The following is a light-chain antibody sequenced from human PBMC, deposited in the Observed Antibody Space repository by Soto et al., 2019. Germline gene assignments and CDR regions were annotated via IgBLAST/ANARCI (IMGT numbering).Light chain of an antibody. Sequence: QSVLTQPASVSGSPGQSITISCTGPRRDVGGYNYVSWYQQYPGKSPKLLFYEVTHRPSGVSNRFSGSKSGNTASLTISGLQAEDEADYYCSSYTISNTLPFVFGTGTKVTGL. V-gene: IGLV2-14*01. CDR1: RRDVGGYNY. CDR2: EVT. CDR3: SSYTISNTLPFV. J-gene: IGLJ1*01.